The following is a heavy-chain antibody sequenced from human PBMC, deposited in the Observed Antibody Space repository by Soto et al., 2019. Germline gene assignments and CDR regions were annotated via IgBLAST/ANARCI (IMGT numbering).Heavy chain of an antibody. Sequence: EAPVKVSCKASGFTFTSYGISWVRQAPGQGLEWMGWISAYNGNTNYAQKLQGRVTMTTDTSTSTAYMELRSLRSDDTAVYYCARGSGSYYRHVFDYWGQGTLVTVSS. J-gene: IGHJ4*02. V-gene: IGHV1-18*01. CDR3: ARGSGSYYRHVFDY. D-gene: IGHD3-10*01. CDR2: ISAYNGNT. CDR1: GFTFTSYG.